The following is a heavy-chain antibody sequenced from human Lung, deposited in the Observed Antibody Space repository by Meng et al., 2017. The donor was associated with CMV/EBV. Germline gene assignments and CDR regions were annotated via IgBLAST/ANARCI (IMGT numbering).Heavy chain of an antibody. CDR2: INPNSGGT. D-gene: IGHD6-13*01. CDR3: ARGVAAAPTIYYFDY. V-gene: IGHV1-2*02. CDR1: GYTFTGYY. J-gene: IGHJ4*02. Sequence: ASVXVSCKASGYTFTGYYMHWVRQAPGQGLEWMGWINPNSGGTNYAQKFQGRVTMTRDTSISTAYMELSRLRSDDTAVYYCARGVAAAPTIYYFDYWGQGXLVTVSS.